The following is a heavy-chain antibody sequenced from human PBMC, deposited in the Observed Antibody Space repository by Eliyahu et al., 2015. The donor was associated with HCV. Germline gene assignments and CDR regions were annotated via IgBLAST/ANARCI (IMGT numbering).Heavy chain of an antibody. CDR1: GFTFDDYA. D-gene: IGHD1-26*01. CDR3: AKVARVGYYYYGMDV. Sequence: DVQLVESGGGLVQPGRSLRLSCAASGFTFDDYAMHWVRQAPGKGLEWVSGISWNSGSIGYADSVKGRFTISRDNAKNSLYLQMNSLRAEDMALYYCAKVARVGYYYYGMDVWGQGTTVTVSS. J-gene: IGHJ6*02. CDR2: ISWNSGSI. V-gene: IGHV3-9*03.